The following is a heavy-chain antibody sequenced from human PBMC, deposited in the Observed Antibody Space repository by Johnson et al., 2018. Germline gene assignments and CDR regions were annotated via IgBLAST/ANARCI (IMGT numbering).Heavy chain of an antibody. V-gene: IGHV3-30*18. CDR1: AFTFSNYG. J-gene: IGHJ6*03. CDR2: VSSDGTNE. Sequence: QVQLQESGGGVVQXGRSLRLSCTASAFTFSNYGMHWVRQAPGKGLEWVAVVSSDGTNEFYADSVKGRFTISRDNSKNTMYLQMNTLGAEDTAVYYCAKDLGNFYNSYMTVWGKGPTVTVSS. CDR3: AKDLGNFYNSYMTV.